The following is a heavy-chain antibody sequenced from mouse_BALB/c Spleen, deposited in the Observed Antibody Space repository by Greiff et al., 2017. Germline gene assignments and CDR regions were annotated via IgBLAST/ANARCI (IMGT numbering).Heavy chain of an antibody. J-gene: IGHJ3*01. CDR1: GDSITSGY. CDR2: ISYSGST. Sequence: VQLKESGPSLVKPSQTLSLTCSVTGDSITSGYWNWIRKFPGNKLEYMGYISYSGSTYYNPSLKSRISITRDTSKNQYYLQLNSVTTEDTATYYCARALYDGYYVGWFAYWGQGTLVTVSA. D-gene: IGHD2-3*01. V-gene: IGHV3-8*02. CDR3: ARALYDGYYVGWFAY.